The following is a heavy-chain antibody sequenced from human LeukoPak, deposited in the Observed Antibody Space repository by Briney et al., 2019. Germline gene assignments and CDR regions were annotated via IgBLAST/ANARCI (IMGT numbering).Heavy chain of an antibody. CDR1: GFTFSDYY. V-gene: IGHV3-11*04. CDR2: ISSSGSTI. CDR3: ARDDNPYSSSWSTPQNFNYYYGMDV. D-gene: IGHD6-13*01. Sequence: GGSLRLSCAASGFTFSDYYMSWIRQAPGKGLEWVSYISSSGSTIYYADSVKGRFTISRDNAKNSLYLQMNSLRAEDTAVYYCARDDNPYSSSWSTPQNFNYYYGMDVWGQGTTVTVSS. J-gene: IGHJ6*02.